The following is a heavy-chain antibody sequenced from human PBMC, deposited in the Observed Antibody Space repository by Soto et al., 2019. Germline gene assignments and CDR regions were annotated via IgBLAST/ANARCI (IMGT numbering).Heavy chain of an antibody. CDR2: INHSGST. CDR1: GGSFSGYY. D-gene: IGHD5-18*01. V-gene: IGHV4-34*01. CDR3: ARGGYSYGSFWYYYGMDV. Sequence: QVQLQQWGAGLLKPSETLSLTCAVYGGSFSGYYWSWIRQPPGKGLEWIGEINHSGSTNYNPSLKCRVTISVDTSKNQFSLKLSSVTAADTAVYYCARGGYSYGSFWYYYGMDVWGQGTTVTVSS. J-gene: IGHJ6*02.